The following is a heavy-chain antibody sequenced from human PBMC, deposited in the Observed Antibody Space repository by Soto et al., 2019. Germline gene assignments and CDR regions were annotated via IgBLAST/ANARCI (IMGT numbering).Heavy chain of an antibody. CDR2: ISWNSGSI. CDR1: GFTFDDYA. Sequence: PGGSLRLSCAASGFTFDDYAMHWVWQAPGKGLEWVSGISWNSGSIGYADSVKGRFTISRDNAKNSLYLQMNSLRAEDTALYYCASTGLDYDILTQRDVAFDYWGQGTLVTVSS. J-gene: IGHJ4*02. V-gene: IGHV3-9*01. D-gene: IGHD3-9*01. CDR3: ASTGLDYDILTQRDVAFDY.